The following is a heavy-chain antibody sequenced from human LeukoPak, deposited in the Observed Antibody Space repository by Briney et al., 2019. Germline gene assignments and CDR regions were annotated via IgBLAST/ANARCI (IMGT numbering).Heavy chain of an antibody. CDR2: IYTSGST. CDR1: GGSISSGSYY. J-gene: IGHJ4*02. Sequence: SQTLSLTCTVSGGSISSGSYYWSWIRQPAGKGLEWIGRIYTSGSTNYNPSLKSRVTISVDTSKNQFSLKLSPVTAADTAVYYCARGGQLPDYWGQGTLVTVSS. V-gene: IGHV4-61*02. D-gene: IGHD6-6*01. CDR3: ARGGQLPDY.